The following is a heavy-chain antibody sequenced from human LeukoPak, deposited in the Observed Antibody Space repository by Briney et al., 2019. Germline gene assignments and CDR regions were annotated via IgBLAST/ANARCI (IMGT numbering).Heavy chain of an antibody. CDR1: GGSISSDGYY. J-gene: IGHJ2*01. D-gene: IGHD3-22*01. V-gene: IGHV4-31*03. CDR2: IYYSGST. Sequence: SQTLSLTCTVSGGSISSDGYYWSWIRQHPGKGLEWIGYIYYSGSTYYNPSLKSRVTISVDTSKNQFSLKLSSVTAADTAVYYCARDGFYDSSGSIWYFDLWGRGTLVTVSS. CDR3: ARDGFYDSSGSIWYFDL.